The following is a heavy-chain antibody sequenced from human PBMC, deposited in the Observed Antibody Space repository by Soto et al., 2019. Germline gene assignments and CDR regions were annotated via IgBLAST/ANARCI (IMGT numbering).Heavy chain of an antibody. CDR2: IYYSGST. J-gene: IGHJ6*02. CDR1: GGSISSYY. D-gene: IGHD6-13*01. V-gene: IGHV4-59*01. CDR3: ARAFGQQLVLGSSHYYYAMDV. Sequence: PSETLSLTCTVSGGSISSYYWSWIRQPPGKGLEWIGYIYYSGSTNYNPSLKSRVTISVDTSKNQFSLKLSSVTAADTAVYYCARAFGQQLVLGSSHYYYAMDVWGPGTTVTVSS.